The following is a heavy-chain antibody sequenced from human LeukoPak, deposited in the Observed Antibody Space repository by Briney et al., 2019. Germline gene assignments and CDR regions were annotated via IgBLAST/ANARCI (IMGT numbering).Heavy chain of an antibody. D-gene: IGHD6-6*01. Sequence: SETLSLTCTVSGGSITNYYWSWIRQPPGKGLEWIGYIYYSGSTNYNPSLKSRVTISVDTSKNQFSLKLNSVTAADTAVYYCARHPPGRPYFGSWGRGTRVTVSS. CDR2: IYYSGST. CDR1: GGSITNYY. V-gene: IGHV4-59*08. CDR3: ARHPPGRPYFGS. J-gene: IGHJ4*02.